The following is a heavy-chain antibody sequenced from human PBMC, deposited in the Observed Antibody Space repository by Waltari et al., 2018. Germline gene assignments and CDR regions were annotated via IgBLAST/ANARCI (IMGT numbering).Heavy chain of an antibody. V-gene: IGHV4-38-2*01. CDR3: ARVDNWNRYVDY. J-gene: IGHJ4*02. D-gene: IGHD1-20*01. CDR2: IYHSGST. CDR1: GYSIRSGYY. Sequence: QVQLQESGPGLVKPSETLSLTCAVSGYSIRSGYYWGWIRQPPGKGLEWIGSIYHSGSTYYNPSLKSRVTISVDTSKNQFSLKLSSVTAADTAVYYCARVDNWNRYVDYWGQGTLVTVSS.